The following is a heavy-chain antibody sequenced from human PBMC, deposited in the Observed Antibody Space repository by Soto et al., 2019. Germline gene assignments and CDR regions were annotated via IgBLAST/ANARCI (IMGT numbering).Heavy chain of an antibody. CDR2: IYYSERTSYNSGST. V-gene: IGHV4-39*01. CDR1: GDSMTSSSYY. J-gene: IGHJ5*02. Sequence: SETLSLTCTVSGDSMTSSSYYWDWIRQPPGKGLEWFGSIYYSERTSYNSGSTYYSPSLKSRVTISGDTSKSQFSLKLSTVTAADTAVYYCARHTRNQFDPWGQGTLVAVSS. CDR3: ARHTRNQFDP.